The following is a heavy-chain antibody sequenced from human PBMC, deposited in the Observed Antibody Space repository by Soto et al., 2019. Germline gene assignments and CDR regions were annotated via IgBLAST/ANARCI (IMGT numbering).Heavy chain of an antibody. CDR2: IDTSGTKI. D-gene: IGHD3-3*01. V-gene: IGHV3-11*01. Sequence: QVQLVESGGDLVKAGGSLRRSCAASGYTFSDYYMSWIRQAPGKGLEWISYIDTSGTKIYYADSVKGRFTITRDNAKNSLYLEMNSLRDEDTAVYYCASHYDMWSGYLSPVDYWGQGTLVTVSS. J-gene: IGHJ4*02. CDR3: ASHYDMWSGYLSPVDY. CDR1: GYTFSDYY.